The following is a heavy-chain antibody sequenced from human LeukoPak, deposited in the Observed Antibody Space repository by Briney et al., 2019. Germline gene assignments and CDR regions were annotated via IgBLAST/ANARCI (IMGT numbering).Heavy chain of an antibody. CDR3: ARGFNRGFDP. V-gene: IGHV3-53*01. CDR1: GFAVNSNY. CDR2: IYSGGTT. D-gene: IGHD3-10*01. J-gene: IGHJ5*02. Sequence: GGSLRLSCAASGFAVNSNYWSWVRQAPGKGLEWVSVIYSGGTTYYADSVKGRFTFSRDNSKNMLHLQMNSLRAEDTAVYYCARGFNRGFDPWGQGTLVIVSS.